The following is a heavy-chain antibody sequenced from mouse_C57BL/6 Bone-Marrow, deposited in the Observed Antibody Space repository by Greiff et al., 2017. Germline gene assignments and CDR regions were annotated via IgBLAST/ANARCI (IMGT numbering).Heavy chain of an antibody. CDR1: GFNFKDDY. CDR2: IEPENGDT. V-gene: IGHV14-4*01. CDR3: TNPSLDY. D-gene: IGHD6-1*01. J-gene: IGHJ4*01. Sequence: EVQLQQSGAELVRPGASVKLSCTASGFNFKDDYMHWVKQRPEQGLEWIGGIEPENGDTEYASKFQGKATITAETSSNTAYLQLSSLTSEAPAVYYCTNPSLDYWGQGTSVTVSS.